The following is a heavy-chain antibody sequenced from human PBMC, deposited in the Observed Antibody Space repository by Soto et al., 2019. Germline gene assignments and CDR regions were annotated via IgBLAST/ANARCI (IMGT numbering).Heavy chain of an antibody. CDR3: AKERSYYYFSGLDV. J-gene: IGHJ6*02. V-gene: IGHV3-23*01. Sequence: GGSLRLSCAASGFTFSSCAMGWVRQAPGKGLEWVSDIIDSGASTYYADSVKGRFTISRDNSKSTLYLQMNSLRAEDTALYYCAKERSYYYFSGLDVWGQGTTVTVSS. CDR2: IIDSGAST. CDR1: GFTFSSCA.